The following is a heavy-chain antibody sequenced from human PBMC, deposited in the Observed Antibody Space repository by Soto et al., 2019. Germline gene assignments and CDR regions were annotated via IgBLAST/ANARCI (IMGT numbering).Heavy chain of an antibody. CDR1: GGSISSYY. CDR3: AGDIDSGYELDP. Sequence: SETLSLTCTVSGGSISSYYWSWIRQPPGKGLEWIGYIYYSGSTNYNPSLKSRVTISVDTSKNQFSLKLSSVTAADTAVYYCAGDIDSGYELDPWGQGTWSPSPQ. V-gene: IGHV4-59*01. CDR2: IYYSGST. J-gene: IGHJ5*02. D-gene: IGHD5-12*01.